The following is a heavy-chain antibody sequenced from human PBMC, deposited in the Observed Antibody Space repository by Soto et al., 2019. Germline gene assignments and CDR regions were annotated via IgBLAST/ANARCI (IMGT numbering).Heavy chain of an antibody. J-gene: IGHJ4*02. Sequence: QVQLVQSGAEVKKPGASVKVSCKTSGYTFASYGISWVRQGPGQGFEWMGWISVYDGNTKYAPKLQGRVTSTTDRSTSTAYMELRGLRSDDTAVYYCARDSPLDYWGQGTLVTVSS. CDR2: ISVYDGNT. CDR1: GYTFASYG. CDR3: ARDSPLDY. V-gene: IGHV1-18*04.